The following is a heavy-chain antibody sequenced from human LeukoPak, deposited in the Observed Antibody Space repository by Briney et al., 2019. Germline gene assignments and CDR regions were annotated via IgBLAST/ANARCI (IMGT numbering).Heavy chain of an antibody. CDR2: INPSGGST. J-gene: IGHJ4*02. Sequence: ASVKVSCKASGYTFTSYYMHWVRQAPGQGLEWMGIINPSGGSTSYAQKFQGRVTMTRDMSTSTVYMELNSLRPEDTAVYYCAKDQGPAAGFDYWGQGTLVTVSS. CDR3: AKDQGPAAGFDY. D-gene: IGHD6-13*01. CDR1: GYTFTSYY. V-gene: IGHV1-46*01.